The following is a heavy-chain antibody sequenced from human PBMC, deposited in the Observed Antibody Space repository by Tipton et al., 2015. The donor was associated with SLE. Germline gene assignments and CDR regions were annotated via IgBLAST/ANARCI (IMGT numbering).Heavy chain of an antibody. CDR1: GGSISSGSYY. J-gene: IGHJ2*01. V-gene: IGHV4-61*02. Sequence: TLSLTCTVSGGSISSGSYYWSWIRQPAGKGLEWIGRIYTSGGTNYNPSLKSRVTISVDTSKNQFSLKLSSVTAADTAVYYCARGIWDFDLWGRGTLVTVSS. CDR3: ARGIWDFDL. CDR2: IYTSGGT.